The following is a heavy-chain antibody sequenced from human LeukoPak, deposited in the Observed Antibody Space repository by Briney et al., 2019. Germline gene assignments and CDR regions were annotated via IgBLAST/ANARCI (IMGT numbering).Heavy chain of an antibody. CDR2: IYYSGST. Sequence: SENLSLTCTVSGGSISSSSYYWGWIRQPPGKGLEWIGSIYYSGSTYYNPSLKSRVTISVDTSKNQFSLKLSSVTAADTAVYYCASVTPVTYYFDYWGQGTLVTVSS. CDR3: ASVTPVTYYFDY. J-gene: IGHJ4*02. CDR1: GGSISSSSYY. D-gene: IGHD4-17*01. V-gene: IGHV4-39*01.